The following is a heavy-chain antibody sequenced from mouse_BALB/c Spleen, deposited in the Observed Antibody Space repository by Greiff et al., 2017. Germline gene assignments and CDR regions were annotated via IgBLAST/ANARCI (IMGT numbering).Heavy chain of an antibody. V-gene: IGHV1-15*01. Sequence: QVQLQQPGAELVRPGASVKLSCKASGYTFTDYEMHWVKQTPVHGLEWIGAIDPETGGTAYNQKFKGKATLTADKSSSTAYMELRSLTSEDSAVYYCTRRDTTATAMDYWGQGTSVTVSS. J-gene: IGHJ4*01. CDR2: IDPETGGT. D-gene: IGHD1-2*01. CDR1: GYTFTDYE. CDR3: TRRDTTATAMDY.